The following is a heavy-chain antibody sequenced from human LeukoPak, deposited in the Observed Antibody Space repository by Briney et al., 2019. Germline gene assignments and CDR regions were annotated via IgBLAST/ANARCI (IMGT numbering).Heavy chain of an antibody. J-gene: IGHJ4*02. CDR3: ARSDSSRWHVFDY. D-gene: IGHD6-13*01. V-gene: IGHV3-66*02. CDR2: ISSGGST. CDR1: GFTFSSNY. Sequence: GGSLRLSCAASGFTFSSNYMTWVRQAPGKGLEWVSVISSGGSTYYADSVKGRFTISRDNSKNTLYLQMNSLRAEDTAVYYCARSDSSRWHVFDYWGQGTLVTVSS.